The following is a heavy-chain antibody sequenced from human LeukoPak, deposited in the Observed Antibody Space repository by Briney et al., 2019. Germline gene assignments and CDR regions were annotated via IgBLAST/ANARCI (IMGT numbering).Heavy chain of an antibody. D-gene: IGHD3-16*01. CDR3: ASFDGVMGFDY. Sequence: ESGGSLRLSCAASGFIFSDYYMSWIRQAPGKGLEWVSYISSSGSTIYYADSVKGRFTISRDSAKNSLYLQMNSLRAEDTAVYYRASFDGVMGFDYWGQGTLVTVSS. CDR2: ISSSGSTI. CDR1: GFIFSDYY. V-gene: IGHV3-11*01. J-gene: IGHJ4*02.